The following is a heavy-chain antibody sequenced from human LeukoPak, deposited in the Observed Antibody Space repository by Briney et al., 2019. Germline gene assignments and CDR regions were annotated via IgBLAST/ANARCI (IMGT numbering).Heavy chain of an antibody. CDR1: GGSISSYY. CDR3: ARAFWGSGIDY. V-gene: IGHV4-59*01. Sequence: SETLSLTCSVSGGSISSYYWSWIRQPPGKGLEWIGYIYYSGSTNYNPSLKSRVTISVDTSKNQFSLKLSSVTAADTAVYYCARAFWGSGIDYWGQGTLVTVSS. CDR2: IYYSGST. J-gene: IGHJ4*02. D-gene: IGHD3-16*01.